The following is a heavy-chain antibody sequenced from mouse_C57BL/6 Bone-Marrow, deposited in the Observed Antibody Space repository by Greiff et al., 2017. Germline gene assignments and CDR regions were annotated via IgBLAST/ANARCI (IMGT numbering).Heavy chain of an antibody. J-gene: IGHJ3*01. CDR2: IDPNDGGT. CDR1: GYTFTSYW. CDR3: ARAGVHYCGSSCWFDY. D-gene: IGHD1-1*01. V-gene: IGHV1-72*01. Sequence: QVQLQQPGAELVKPGASVKLSCKASGYTFTSYWMHWVKQRPGRGLEWIGRIDPNDGGTKYNEKFKGKATLTVDKSSSTAYMQLSSLTSEDSAGYDGARAGVHYCGSSCWFDYWGQGTLVTVSA.